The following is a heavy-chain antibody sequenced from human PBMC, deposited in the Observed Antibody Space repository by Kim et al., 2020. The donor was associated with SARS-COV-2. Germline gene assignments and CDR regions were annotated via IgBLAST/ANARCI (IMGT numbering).Heavy chain of an antibody. D-gene: IGHD3-9*01. CDR3: AKYYDILTGYRGAFYLDY. CDR2: ISGSGGST. V-gene: IGHV3-23*01. Sequence: GGSLRLSCAASGFTFSSYAMSWVRQAPGKGLEWVSAISGSGGSTYYADSVKGRFTISRDNSKNTLYLQMNSLRAEDTAVYYCAKYYDILTGYRGAFYLDYWGQGTLVTVSS. CDR1: GFTFSSYA. J-gene: IGHJ4*02.